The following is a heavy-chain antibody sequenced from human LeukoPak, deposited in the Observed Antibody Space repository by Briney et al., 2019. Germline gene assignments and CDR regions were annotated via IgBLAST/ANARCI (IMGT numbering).Heavy chain of an antibody. CDR2: INPNSGGT. CDR3: ARDFERPDY. J-gene: IGHJ4*02. V-gene: IGHV1-2*06. Sequence: ASVKVSCKASGYTFTDYYILWVRQAPGQGLEWMGRINPNSGGTNYAQKFQGRVTMTRDTSISTAYMEVSRLRSDDTAVYYCARDFERPDYWGQGTLVTVSS. CDR1: GYTFTDYY.